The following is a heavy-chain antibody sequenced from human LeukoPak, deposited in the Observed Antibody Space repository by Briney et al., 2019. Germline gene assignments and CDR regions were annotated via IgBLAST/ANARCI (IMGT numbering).Heavy chain of an antibody. J-gene: IGHJ5*02. V-gene: IGHV4-34*01. CDR1: GGSFSGYY. Sequence: SETLSLTCAVYGGSFSGYYWSWIRQPPGKGLEWIGEINHSGSTNYNPSLRSRVTISVDTSKNQFSLKLSSVTAADTAVYYCARALNSGYEGANWFDPWGQGTLVTVSS. D-gene: IGHD5-12*01. CDR3: ARALNSGYEGANWFDP. CDR2: INHSGST.